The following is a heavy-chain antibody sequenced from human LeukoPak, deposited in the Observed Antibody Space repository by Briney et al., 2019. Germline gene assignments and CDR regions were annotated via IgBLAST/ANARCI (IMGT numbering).Heavy chain of an antibody. Sequence: PSETLSLTCAVSGGSISSSNWWSWVRQPPGKGLEWIGEIYHSGSTNYNPSLKSRVTISVDKSKNQFSLKLSSVTAADTAVYYCAREPIAAAGYNWFDPWGQGTLVTVSS. CDR1: GGSISSSNW. J-gene: IGHJ5*02. D-gene: IGHD6-13*01. CDR2: IYHSGST. V-gene: IGHV4-4*02. CDR3: AREPIAAAGYNWFDP.